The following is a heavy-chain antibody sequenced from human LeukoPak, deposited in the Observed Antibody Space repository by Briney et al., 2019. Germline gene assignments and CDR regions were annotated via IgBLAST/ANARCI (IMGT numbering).Heavy chain of an antibody. J-gene: IGHJ4*02. CDR3: ARVGYCSGGSCYLSFDY. D-gene: IGHD2-15*01. Sequence: SETLSLTCTVSGGSISSYYWSWIRQPPGKGLEWIGYIYYSGSTNYNPSLKSRVTISVDTSKNQFSLKLSSVTAADTAVYYCARVGYCSGGSCYLSFDYWGQGTLVTVCS. CDR2: IYYSGST. V-gene: IGHV4-59*01. CDR1: GGSISSYY.